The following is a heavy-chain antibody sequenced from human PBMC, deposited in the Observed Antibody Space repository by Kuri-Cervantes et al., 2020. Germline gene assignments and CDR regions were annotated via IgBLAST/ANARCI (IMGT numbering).Heavy chain of an antibody. V-gene: IGHV3-72*01. D-gene: IGHD1-26*01. CDR2: TRNKANSYTT. Sequence: GGSLRLSCAASGFTFSDHYMDWVRQAPGKGLEWVGRTRNKANSYTTEYAASVKGRFTISRDDSKNSLYLQMNSLKTEDTAVYYCARAGSYRGVFDYWGQGTLVTVSS. J-gene: IGHJ4*02. CDR3: ARAGSYRGVFDY. CDR1: GFTFSDHY.